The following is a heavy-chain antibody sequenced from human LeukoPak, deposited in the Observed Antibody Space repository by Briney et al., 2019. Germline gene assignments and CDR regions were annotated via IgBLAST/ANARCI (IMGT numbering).Heavy chain of an antibody. CDR2: INPSGGST. CDR3: ARDFEQWLVQGCDY. V-gene: IGHV1-46*01. CDR1: GYTFTIYS. J-gene: IGHJ4*02. D-gene: IGHD6-19*01. Sequence: AALKVSCKPSGYTFTIYSMHSVRHTPGQGVEWMGIINPSGGSTSYAQKFQGRVTMTRDTSTSTVYMELSSLRSEDTAVYYCARDFEQWLVQGCDYWGQGTLVTVSS.